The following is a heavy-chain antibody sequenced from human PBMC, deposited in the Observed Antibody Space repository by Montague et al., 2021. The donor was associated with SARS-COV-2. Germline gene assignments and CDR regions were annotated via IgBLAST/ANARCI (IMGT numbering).Heavy chain of an antibody. CDR3: ARGARQGYGFRLGSFDS. D-gene: IGHD3-10*01. Sequence: SETLSLNCAVYGGSLSGYYWNWIRQPPGKGLEWIGEINHSGSINYNPSLKSRVTMSVDTSKNQFSLKLSSVTAADTAVYYCARGARQGYGFRLGSFDSWGQGTLVTVSS. V-gene: IGHV4-34*01. J-gene: IGHJ4*02. CDR1: GGSLSGYY. CDR2: INHSGSI.